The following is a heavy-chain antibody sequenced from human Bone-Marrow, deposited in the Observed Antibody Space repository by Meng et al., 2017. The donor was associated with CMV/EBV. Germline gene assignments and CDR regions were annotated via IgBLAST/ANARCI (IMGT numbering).Heavy chain of an antibody. CDR1: GGYFSSYV. CDR3: ARGGYRSGSSCYSVYYYYGMDV. CDR2: IIPIFGTI. Sequence: SVKVSCKSSGGYFSSYVISWMRQAPGQGLEWMGGIIPIFGTINYAERFQGRVTINADASTSTAYMELSSLTSEETAVYYCARGGYRSGSSCYSVYYYYGMDVWGQGTTVTVSS. V-gene: IGHV1-69*13. D-gene: IGHD2-15*01. J-gene: IGHJ6*02.